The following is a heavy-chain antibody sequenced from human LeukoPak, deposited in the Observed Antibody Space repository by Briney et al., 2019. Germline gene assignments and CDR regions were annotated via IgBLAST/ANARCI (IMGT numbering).Heavy chain of an antibody. CDR1: GGSISSSSYY. Sequence: PSETLSLTCTVSGGSISSSSYYWGWISQPPGKGLEWIGSIYYSGSTYYNPSLKSRVAISVDTSKNQFFLKLSSVTAADTAVYYCARAVAALYYFDYWGQGTLVTVSS. CDR3: ARAVAALYYFDY. V-gene: IGHV4-39*07. J-gene: IGHJ4*02. D-gene: IGHD1-26*01. CDR2: IYYSGST.